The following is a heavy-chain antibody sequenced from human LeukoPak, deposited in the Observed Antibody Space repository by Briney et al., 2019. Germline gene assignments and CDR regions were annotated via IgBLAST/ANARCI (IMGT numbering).Heavy chain of an antibody. V-gene: IGHV3-64*01. J-gene: IGHJ4*02. CDR3: VRDSCSGDRCWRYFDN. CDR2: ISGDGGNT. D-gene: IGHD2-15*01. CDR1: AFTFSSYA. Sequence: GGSLRLSSAASAFTFSSYAMHWVRQAPGKGLEYVSAISGDGGNTFYANSVKGRFTISRDNSKNTLCLQMGSLKVEDMAVYYCVRDSCSGDRCWRYFDNWGQGTLVTVSS.